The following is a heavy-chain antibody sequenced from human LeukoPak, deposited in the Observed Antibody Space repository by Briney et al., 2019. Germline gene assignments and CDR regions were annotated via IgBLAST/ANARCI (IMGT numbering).Heavy chain of an antibody. D-gene: IGHD4-17*01. V-gene: IGHV4-30-4*01. J-gene: IGHJ4*02. CDR1: GGSISSGDYY. CDR3: ARGRGHDYGDYFDY. Sequence: SETLSLTCTVSGGSISSGDYYWSWIRQPPGKGLEWIGYIYYSGSTYYNPSLKSRVTLSVDTSKNQFSLKLSSVTAADTAVYYCARGRGHDYGDYFDYWGQGTLVTVSS. CDR2: IYYSGST.